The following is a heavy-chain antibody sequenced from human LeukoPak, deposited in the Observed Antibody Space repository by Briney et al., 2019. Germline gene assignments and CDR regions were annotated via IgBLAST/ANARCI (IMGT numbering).Heavy chain of an antibody. CDR1: GFTFSSYS. Sequence: GGSLRLSCAASGFTFSSYSMNWVRQAPGKGLEWVSSISSSSSYIYYADSVKGRFTISRDNAKNSLYLQMNSLGAEDTAVYYCVRDGHDAFDIWGQGTMVTVSS. CDR3: VRDGHDAFDI. J-gene: IGHJ3*02. CDR2: ISSSSSYI. V-gene: IGHV3-21*01.